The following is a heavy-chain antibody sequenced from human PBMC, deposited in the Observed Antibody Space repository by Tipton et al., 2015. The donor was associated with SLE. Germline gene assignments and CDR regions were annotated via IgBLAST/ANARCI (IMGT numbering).Heavy chain of an antibody. CDR1: GYTFTNYD. J-gene: IGHJ4*02. CDR3: AREAAAMASDY. Sequence: QVQLVQSGAEVKKPGASVKVSCKASGYTFTNYDINWVRQATGQGLEWMGWMNPNSGYTGYAQKFQGGVTMTRNTSISTAYMELSSLKSEDTAVYYCAREAAAMASDYWGQGTLVTVSS. V-gene: IGHV1-8*01. D-gene: IGHD2-2*01. CDR2: MNPNSGYT.